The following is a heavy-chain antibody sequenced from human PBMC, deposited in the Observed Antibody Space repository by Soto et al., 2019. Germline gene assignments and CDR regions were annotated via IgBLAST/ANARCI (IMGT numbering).Heavy chain of an antibody. CDR1: GGTFSTYA. Sequence: QVQLVQSGAEVKKPGSSVKVSCKASGGTFSTYAITWVRQAHGQGLEWLGGIIPIFGTTDYARNFQGRVTITAAESTSTVFIDLSSLTSEDTAVYYFASGVGAYYFAFWGQGTLVTVSS. CDR2: IIPIFGTT. V-gene: IGHV1-69*01. CDR3: ASGVGAYYFAF. J-gene: IGHJ4*02. D-gene: IGHD1-26*01.